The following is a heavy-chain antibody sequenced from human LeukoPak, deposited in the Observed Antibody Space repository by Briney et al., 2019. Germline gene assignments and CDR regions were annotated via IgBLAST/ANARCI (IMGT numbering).Heavy chain of an antibody. V-gene: IGHV4-59*01. J-gene: IGHJ4*02. CDR3: ARVNDILTGYSFDY. Sequence: AETVSLICSVSGGSISSYYWSWLRQPPGKGLEWIGYIYYSGSTNYSPSLKSRVTISVDTSKNQFSLKLSSVTAADTAVYYCARVNDILTGYSFDYWGQGTLVTVSS. D-gene: IGHD3-9*01. CDR2: IYYSGST. CDR1: GGSISSYY.